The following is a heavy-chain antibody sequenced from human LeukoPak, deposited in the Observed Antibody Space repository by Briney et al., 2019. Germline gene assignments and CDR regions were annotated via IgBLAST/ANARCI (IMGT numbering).Heavy chain of an antibody. CDR1: GYTFTSYD. Sequence: ASVKVSCKASGYTFTSYDINWVRQAPGRGVEWTGWISAYNGNTNYAQKLQGRVTMTTDTPTSTAYMELRSLRSDDTAVYYCARDGYCLDYWGQGTLVTVSS. CDR3: ARDGYCLDY. J-gene: IGHJ4*02. D-gene: IGHD2-15*01. CDR2: ISAYNGNT. V-gene: IGHV1-18*01.